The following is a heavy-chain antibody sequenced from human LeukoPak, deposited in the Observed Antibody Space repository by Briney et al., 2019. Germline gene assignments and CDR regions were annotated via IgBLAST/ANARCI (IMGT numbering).Heavy chain of an antibody. CDR3: ARGGRAAAGRIYYYYYYMDV. Sequence: PSETLSLTCTVSGGSISSYYWSWIRQPPGKGLEWIGYIYYSGSTNYNPSLKSRVTISVDTSKNQFSLKLSSVTAADTAVYYCARGGRAAAGRIYYYYYYMDVWGKGTTVTVSS. D-gene: IGHD6-13*01. CDR1: GGSISSYY. V-gene: IGHV4-59*12. J-gene: IGHJ6*03. CDR2: IYYSGST.